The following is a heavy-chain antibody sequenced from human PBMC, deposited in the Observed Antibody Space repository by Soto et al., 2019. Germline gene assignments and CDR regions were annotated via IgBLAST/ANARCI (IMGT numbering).Heavy chain of an antibody. CDR2: IKQDGSEK. Sequence: GGSLRLSCAASGFTFSSYWMSWVRQAPGKGLEWVANIKQDGSEKYYVDSVKGRFTISRDNAKNSLYLQMNSLRAEDTAVYYCARVGGSYDILTGYYIFHYYYYMDVWGKGTTVTVSS. CDR3: ARVGGSYDILTGYYIFHYYYYMDV. V-gene: IGHV3-7*01. CDR1: GFTFSSYW. D-gene: IGHD3-9*01. J-gene: IGHJ6*03.